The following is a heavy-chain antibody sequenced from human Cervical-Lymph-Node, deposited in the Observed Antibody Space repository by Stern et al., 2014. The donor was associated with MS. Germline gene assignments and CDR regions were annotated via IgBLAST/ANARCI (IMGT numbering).Heavy chain of an antibody. J-gene: IGHJ5*02. D-gene: IGHD2-15*01. CDR3: ARVDDCSGGTCFSTSWFDP. CDR2: IYHSGST. CDR1: GGSISSSNW. Sequence: QVQLQESGPGLVKPSGTLSLTCAVSGGSISSSNWWSWVRQPPGKGLEWIGEIYHSGSTNYNPSLKSRVTISLHTSKKQFSLRLTSVTAADTAVYYCARVDDCSGGTCFSTSWFDPWGQGTLVTVSS. V-gene: IGHV4-4*02.